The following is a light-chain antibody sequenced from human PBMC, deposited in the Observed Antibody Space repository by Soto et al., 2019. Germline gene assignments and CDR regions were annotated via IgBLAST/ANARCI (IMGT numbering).Light chain of an antibody. V-gene: IGKV1-5*03. CDR3: QQSYSTPT. CDR2: KAS. Sequence: DIQMTQSPSTLSGSVGDRVTITCRASQTISSWLAWYQQKPGKAPKLLIYKASTLKSGVPSRFSGSGSGTEFTLTISSLQPDDFATYYCQQSYSTPTFGQGTKVEIK. J-gene: IGKJ1*01. CDR1: QTISSW.